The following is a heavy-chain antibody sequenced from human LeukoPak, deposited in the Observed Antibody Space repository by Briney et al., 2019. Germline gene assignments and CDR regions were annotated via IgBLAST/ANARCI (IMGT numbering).Heavy chain of an antibody. Sequence: SETLSLTCTVSGGSISSYYWSWIRQPPGKGLEWIGDIYYSGSTKYNPSLKSRVTISVDTSKNQFSLKLSSVTAADTAVYYCARGPSYCGGDCFDYWGQGTLVTVSS. CDR1: GGSISSYY. V-gene: IGHV4-59*01. CDR3: ARGPSYCGGDCFDY. J-gene: IGHJ4*02. CDR2: IYYSGST. D-gene: IGHD2-21*01.